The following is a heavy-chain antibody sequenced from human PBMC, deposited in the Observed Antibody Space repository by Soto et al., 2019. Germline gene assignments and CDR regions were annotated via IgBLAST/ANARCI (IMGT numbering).Heavy chain of an antibody. D-gene: IGHD3-3*01. J-gene: IGHJ5*02. V-gene: IGHV4-34*01. CDR2: IDQSRYT. Sequence: SETLSLTCAVYGGSFSGYYWNWIRQPPGKGLEWMGEIDQSRYTNYNPSLKSRVTISVDTPKNQFSLRLTSVTAPYTAVYYCARVRDRFDPWGQGTLVTVSS. CDR3: ARVRDRFDP. CDR1: GGSFSGYY.